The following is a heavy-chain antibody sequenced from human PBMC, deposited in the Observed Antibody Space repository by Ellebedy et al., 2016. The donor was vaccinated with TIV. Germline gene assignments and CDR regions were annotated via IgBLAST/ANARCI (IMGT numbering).Heavy chain of an antibody. D-gene: IGHD3-10*01. CDR3: AKDTLFRGDNWFDP. CDR2: ISGSGGST. CDR1: GFTFSNYA. V-gene: IGHV3-23*01. J-gene: IGHJ5*02. Sequence: GESLKISCAASGFTFSNYAMSWVRQAPGKGLEWVSAISGSGGSTYYADSVKGRFTISRDNSKNTLYLQMNSLRAEDAAVYYCAKDTLFRGDNWFDPWGQGTLVTVSS.